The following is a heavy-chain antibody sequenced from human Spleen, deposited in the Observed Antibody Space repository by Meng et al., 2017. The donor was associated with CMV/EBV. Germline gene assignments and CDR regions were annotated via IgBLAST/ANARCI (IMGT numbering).Heavy chain of an antibody. CDR1: GFTVSSNY. Sequence: GGSLRLSCAASGFTVSSNYMSWVRQAPGKGLEWVSVISGSGGSTYYADSVKGRFTISRDNSKNTLYLQMNSLRAEDTAVYYCATLHLVDYWGQGTLVTVSS. D-gene: IGHD4-11*01. J-gene: IGHJ4*02. CDR3: ATLHLVDY. V-gene: IGHV3-23*01. CDR2: ISGSGGST.